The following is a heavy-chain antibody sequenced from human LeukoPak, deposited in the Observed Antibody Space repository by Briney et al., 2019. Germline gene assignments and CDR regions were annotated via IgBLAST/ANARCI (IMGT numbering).Heavy chain of an antibody. CDR3: ARERGRDGYNYPFDY. Sequence: SETLSLTCTVSGGSISSGDYYWSWIRQPPGKGLEWIGYIYYSGSTYYNPSLKSRVTISVDTSKNQFSLKLSSVTAADTAVYYCARERGRDGYNYPFDYWGQGTLVTVSS. CDR2: IYYSGST. D-gene: IGHD5-24*01. J-gene: IGHJ4*02. CDR1: GGSISSGDYY. V-gene: IGHV4-30-4*02.